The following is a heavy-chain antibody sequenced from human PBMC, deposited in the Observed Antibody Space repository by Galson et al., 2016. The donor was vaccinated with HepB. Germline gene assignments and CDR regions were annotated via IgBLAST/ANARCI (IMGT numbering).Heavy chain of an antibody. Sequence: SLRLSCAASGFTFSDYYMSWIRQAPGKGLEWISYISSNIIYTKYADSVKGRFTISRDNAKNSLYLQMNSLRADDTAVYYCARDRRYHDAFHIWGQGTMVTVSS. V-gene: IGHV3-11*06. J-gene: IGHJ3*02. CDR1: GFTFSDYY. CDR2: ISSNIIYT. CDR3: ARDRRYHDAFHI. D-gene: IGHD2-2*01.